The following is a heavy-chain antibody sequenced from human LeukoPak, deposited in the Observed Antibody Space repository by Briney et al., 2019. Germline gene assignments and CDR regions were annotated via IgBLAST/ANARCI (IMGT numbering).Heavy chain of an antibody. D-gene: IGHD2-2*01. V-gene: IGHV4-38-2*02. CDR3: ARVAVVVPAARGYMDV. J-gene: IGHJ6*03. CDR1: GYFISRGYY. CDR2: IYHT. Sequence: SETLSLTCTVSGYFISRGYYWGWIRQPPGKGLEWVGNIYHTNPSLKSRVTMSVDTSKNQFSLKLSSVTAADTAVHYCARVAVVVPAARGYMDVWGKGTTVTVSS.